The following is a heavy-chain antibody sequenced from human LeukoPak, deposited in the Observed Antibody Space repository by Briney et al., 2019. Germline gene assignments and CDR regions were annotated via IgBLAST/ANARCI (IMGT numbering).Heavy chain of an antibody. V-gene: IGHV3-21*01. D-gene: IGHD3-10*01. CDR2: ISSSSSYI. J-gene: IGHJ3*02. CDR3: AREGDYYGSGSYFNHDAFDI. CDR1: GFTFSSYS. Sequence: TGGSLRLSCAASGFTFSSYSMIWVRQAPGKGLEWVSSISSSSSYIYYADSVKGRFTISRDNAKNSLYLQMNSLRAEDTAVYYCAREGDYYGSGSYFNHDAFDIWGQGTMVTVSS.